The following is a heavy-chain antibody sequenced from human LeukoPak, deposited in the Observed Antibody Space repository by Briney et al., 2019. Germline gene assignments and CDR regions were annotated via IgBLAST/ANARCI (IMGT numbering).Heavy chain of an antibody. Sequence: SETLSLTCTVSGGSISSGSYYWSWIRQPAGKGLEWIGRIYTSGSTNYNPSLKSRVTISVDTSKNQFSLKLSSVTAADTAVYYCARVSWGVNYCDSRSNHWYFDLWGRGTLVTVSS. CDR1: GGSISSGSYY. CDR2: IYTSGST. CDR3: ARVSWGVNYCDSRSNHWYFDL. V-gene: IGHV4-61*02. D-gene: IGHD3-22*01. J-gene: IGHJ2*01.